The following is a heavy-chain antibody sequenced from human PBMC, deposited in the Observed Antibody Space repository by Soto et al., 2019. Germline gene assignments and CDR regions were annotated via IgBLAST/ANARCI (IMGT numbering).Heavy chain of an antibody. Sequence: PGGSLRLSCAASGFTFSSSAMNWVRQAPGKGLEWVSAISGSGGSTYYADSVKGRFTISRDNSKNTLYLQMNSLRAEDTAVYYCAKGVPGIAVAGTGYFQHWGQGTLVTVSS. D-gene: IGHD6-19*01. CDR3: AKGVPGIAVAGTGYFQH. J-gene: IGHJ1*01. CDR2: ISGSGGST. V-gene: IGHV3-23*01. CDR1: GFTFSSSA.